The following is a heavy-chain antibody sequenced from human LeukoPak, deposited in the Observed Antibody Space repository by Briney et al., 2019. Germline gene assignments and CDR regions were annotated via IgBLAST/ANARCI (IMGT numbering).Heavy chain of an antibody. Sequence: SQTLSLTCTVSGGSISSGGYYWSWIRQHPGKGLEWIGYIYYSGSTYCNPSLKSRVTISVDTSKNQFSLKLSSVTAADTAVYYCARGWALRAFDIWGQGTMVTVSS. J-gene: IGHJ3*02. CDR3: ARGWALRAFDI. D-gene: IGHD6-13*01. CDR1: GGSISSGGYY. CDR2: IYYSGST. V-gene: IGHV4-31*03.